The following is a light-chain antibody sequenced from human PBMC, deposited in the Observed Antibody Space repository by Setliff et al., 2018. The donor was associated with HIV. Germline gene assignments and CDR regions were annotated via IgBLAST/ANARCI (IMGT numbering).Light chain of an antibody. CDR1: SSNIGAGYD. CDR3: QSYDSRQSRV. V-gene: IGLV1-40*01. J-gene: IGLJ1*01. CDR2: GNT. Sequence: QSVLTQPPSVSGAPGQRVTISCTGSSSNIGAGYDVHWYQHLPGTAPKLLIYGNTNRPSGVPDRFSGSKSGTSASLAITGLQPEDEADYYCQSYDSRQSRVFGTGTKVTVL.